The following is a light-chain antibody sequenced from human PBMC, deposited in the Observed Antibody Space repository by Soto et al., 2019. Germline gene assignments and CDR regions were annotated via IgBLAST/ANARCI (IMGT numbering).Light chain of an antibody. V-gene: IGKV1-39*01. J-gene: IGKJ1*01. CDR2: VVT. CDR3: QQSFSNPRT. CDR1: QSVSRY. Sequence: DIQMTQSPSSLSASIGDRVSITCRTSQSVSRYLNWYQHKAGNAPKLLLYVVTLLESGVPSRFSGGGSGTEFNLTISVLQPENFAVYYCQQSFSNPRTFGQGTKVEIK.